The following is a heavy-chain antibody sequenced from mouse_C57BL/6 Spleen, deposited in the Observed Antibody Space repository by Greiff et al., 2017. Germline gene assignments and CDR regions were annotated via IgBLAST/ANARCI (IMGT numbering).Heavy chain of an antibody. CDR1: GFSLTSYG. D-gene: IGHD2-2*01. CDR2: IWGDGST. Sequence: VKLMESGPGLVAPSQSLSITCTVSGFSLTSYGVSWVRQPPGKGLEWLGVIWGDGSTNYHSALISRLSISKDNSKSQVFLKLNSLQTDDTATYYCAKTVYGYDGAPFAYWGQGTLVTVSA. V-gene: IGHV2-3*01. J-gene: IGHJ3*01. CDR3: AKTVYGYDGAPFAY.